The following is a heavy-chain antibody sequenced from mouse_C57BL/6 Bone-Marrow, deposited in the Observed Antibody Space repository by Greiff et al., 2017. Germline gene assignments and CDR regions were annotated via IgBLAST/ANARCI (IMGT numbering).Heavy chain of an antibody. J-gene: IGHJ4*01. CDR2: SRNKANDYTT. CDR1: GFTFSDFY. D-gene: IGHD1-1*01. CDR3: ARDPITTVVGPYAMDY. V-gene: IGHV7-1*01. Sequence: EVKLVESGGGLVQSGRSLRLSCATSGFTFSDFYMEWVRQAPGKGLEWIAASRNKANDYTTEYSASVKGQFIVSRDTSQSILYLQMNALRAEDTAIYYCARDPITTVVGPYAMDYWGQGTSVTVSS.